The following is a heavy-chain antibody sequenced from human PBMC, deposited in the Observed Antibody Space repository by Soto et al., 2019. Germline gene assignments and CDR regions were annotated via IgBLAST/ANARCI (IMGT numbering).Heavy chain of an antibody. D-gene: IGHD6-19*01. CDR3: ARVRGLYSSGWLFDY. J-gene: IGHJ4*02. CDR2: IKQDGSEK. CDR1: GFTFSSYW. V-gene: IGHV3-7*01. Sequence: GGSLRLSCAASGFTFSSYWMSWVRQAPGKGLEWVANIKQDGSEKYYVDSVKGRFTISRDNAKNSLYLQMNSLRAEDTAVYYCARVRGLYSSGWLFDYWGQGTLVTVSS.